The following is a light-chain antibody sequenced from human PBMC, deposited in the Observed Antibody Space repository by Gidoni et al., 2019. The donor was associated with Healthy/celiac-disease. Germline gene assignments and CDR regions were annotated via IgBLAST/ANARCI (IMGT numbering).Light chain of an antibody. CDR3: QVWDSSSDHVV. CDR2: DDS. Sequence: SYVLTQPPPASAAPGQTARVTCWGNNIGRKSVHWYQQKPGPAPVLVVYDDSDRPSGIPARFSGSNSGNTATLTISRGEAGDEADDYCQVWDSSSDHVVFGGGTKLTV. V-gene: IGLV3-21*02. CDR1: NIGRKS. J-gene: IGLJ2*01.